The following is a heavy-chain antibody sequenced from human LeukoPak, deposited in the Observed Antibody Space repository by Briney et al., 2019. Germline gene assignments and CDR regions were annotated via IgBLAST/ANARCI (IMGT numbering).Heavy chain of an antibody. J-gene: IGHJ6*02. D-gene: IGHD1-26*01. CDR3: ARGPRRIVGATIYSYYGMDV. V-gene: IGHV4-34*01. Sequence: SVTLSLTCAVYGGIFSGYSWSWIRQPPGKGLEWIGEINHSGSTNYNPSLKSRVTILLDTSKNQFSLKLSSVTAADTAVYYCARGPRRIVGATIYSYYGMDVWGQGTTVTVSS. CDR2: INHSGST. CDR1: GGIFSGYS.